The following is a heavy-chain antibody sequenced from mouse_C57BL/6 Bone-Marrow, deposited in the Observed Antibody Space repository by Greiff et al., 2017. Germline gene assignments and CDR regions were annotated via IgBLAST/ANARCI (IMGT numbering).Heavy chain of an antibody. CDR1: GYAFTNYL. D-gene: IGHD1-1*01. CDR3: ASRNYYGSSYSY. V-gene: IGHV1-54*01. Sequence: QVQLQQSGAELVRPGTSVKVSCKASGYAFTNYLIEWVKQRPGQGLEWIGVINPGSGGTNYNEKFKGKATLTADKSSSTAYMQVSSLTSEDSAVYFCASRNYYGSSYSYWGQGTTLTVSS. J-gene: IGHJ2*01. CDR2: INPGSGGT.